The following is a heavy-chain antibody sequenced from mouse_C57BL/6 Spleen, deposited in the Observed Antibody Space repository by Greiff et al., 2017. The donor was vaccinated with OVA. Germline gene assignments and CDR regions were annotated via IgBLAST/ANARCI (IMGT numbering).Heavy chain of an antibody. CDR3: ARNYANPFDY. D-gene: IGHD2-1*01. CDR1: GFTFSDYG. J-gene: IGHJ2*01. V-gene: IGHV5-17*01. CDR2: ISSGSSTI. Sequence: EVKLVESGGGLVKPGGSLKLSCAASGFTFSDYGMHWVRQAPEKGLEWVAYISSGSSTIYYADTVKGRFTISRDNAKTTLFLQMTSLRSEDTAMYYCARNYANPFDYWGQGTTLTVSS.